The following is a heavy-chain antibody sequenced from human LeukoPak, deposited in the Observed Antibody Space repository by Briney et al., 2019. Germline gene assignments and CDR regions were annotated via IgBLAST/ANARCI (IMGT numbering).Heavy chain of an antibody. D-gene: IGHD2-15*01. CDR1: GGSFGGYY. Sequence: SETLSLTCAVYGGSFGGYYWSWIRQPPGKGLEWIGEINHSGSTNYNPSLKSRVTISVDTSKNQFSLKLSSVTAADTAVYYCARGGPRYCSGGSCYFGYWGQGTLVTVSS. CDR3: ARGGPRYCSGGSCYFGY. CDR2: INHSGST. V-gene: IGHV4-34*01. J-gene: IGHJ4*02.